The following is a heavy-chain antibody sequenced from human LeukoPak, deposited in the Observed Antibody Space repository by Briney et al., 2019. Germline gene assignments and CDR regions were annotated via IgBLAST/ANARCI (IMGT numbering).Heavy chain of an antibody. V-gene: IGHV3-23*01. Sequence: PGGSLRLSCAASGFIFSSYGMSWVRQAPGKGLEWVSAISASGGRTNYADSVKGRFTISRDNAKNSLYLQMNSLRAEDTAIYYCTRVGYIDEGIDYWGQGTLVTVSS. CDR1: GFIFSSYG. J-gene: IGHJ4*02. CDR2: ISASGGRT. CDR3: TRVGYIDEGIDY. D-gene: IGHD5-24*01.